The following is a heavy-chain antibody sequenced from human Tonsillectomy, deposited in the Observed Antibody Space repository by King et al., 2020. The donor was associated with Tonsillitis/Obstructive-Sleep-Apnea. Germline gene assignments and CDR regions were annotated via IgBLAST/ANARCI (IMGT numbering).Heavy chain of an antibody. V-gene: IGHV4-61*01. J-gene: IGHJ5*02. Sequence: QLQESGPGLVKPSETLSLTCTVSGGSVSSGNYYWSWIRQSPGKGLEWIGYIYYSGSTNYNPSLKSRVTISLDTSKNQFSLKLSSVTAADTAVYYCARGVVPAALTWFDPWGQGTLVTVSS. CDR3: ARGVVPAALTWFDP. D-gene: IGHD2-2*01. CDR1: GGSVSSGNYY. CDR2: IYYSGST.